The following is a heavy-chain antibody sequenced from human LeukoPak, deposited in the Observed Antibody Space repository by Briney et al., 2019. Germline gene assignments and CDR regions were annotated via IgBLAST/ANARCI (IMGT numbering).Heavy chain of an antibody. CDR2: IKYDGSAT. D-gene: IGHD3-3*01. J-gene: IGHJ4*02. Sequence: GGSLRLSCAASGFTFSNYWMHWIRQVPGKGLVWVSHIKYDGSATNYADSVKGRFTISRDNAKNTLYLQMNSLRAEDTAVYYCVSGSLQSGYNFDYWGQGALITVSS. V-gene: IGHV3-74*01. CDR1: GFTFSNYW. CDR3: VSGSLQSGYNFDY.